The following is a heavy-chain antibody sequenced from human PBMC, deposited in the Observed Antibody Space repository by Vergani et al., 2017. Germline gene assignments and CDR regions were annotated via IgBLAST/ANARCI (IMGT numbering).Heavy chain of an antibody. CDR2: IYTSGST. Sequence: QVQLQESGPGLVKPSETLSLTCTVSGGSISSYYWSWIRQPAGKGLEWIGRIYTSGSTNYNPSLKSRVTMSVETSKNQFSLKLSSVTAADTAVYYCARVLAVADPRGDAFDIWGQGTMVTVSS. V-gene: IGHV4-4*07. J-gene: IGHJ3*02. CDR1: GGSISSYY. D-gene: IGHD6-19*01. CDR3: ARVLAVADPRGDAFDI.